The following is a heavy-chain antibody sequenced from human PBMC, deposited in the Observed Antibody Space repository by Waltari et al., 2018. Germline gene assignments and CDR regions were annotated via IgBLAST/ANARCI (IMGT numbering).Heavy chain of an antibody. V-gene: IGHV3-74*01. Sequence: EVQLVESGGGLVQPGGSLRLHCAASGFTFSDYWMHRVRQAPGKGLVWVSRINSDGSETTYADSVRGRFTFSRDNAKRTLHLQMNSLRVDDTAVYYCVRDADYGMDVWGQGTTVTVSS. CDR1: GFTFSDYW. J-gene: IGHJ6*02. CDR2: INSDGSET. CDR3: VRDADYGMDV.